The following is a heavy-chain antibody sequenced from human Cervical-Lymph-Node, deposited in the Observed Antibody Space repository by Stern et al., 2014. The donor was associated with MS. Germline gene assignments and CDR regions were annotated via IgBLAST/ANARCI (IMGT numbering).Heavy chain of an antibody. V-gene: IGHV5-51*01. CDR3: ARHTVQPGTYYYNGIDV. J-gene: IGHJ6*02. Sequence: EMQLVESGAEVKKPGDFLKISCKVSGYRFSDYWIDWVRQKPGQGLESLGIIYPGDSDTRYSPSFQGLVTISADKSINTAYLQWSSLEASDTAVYYCARHTVQPGTYYYNGIDVWGQGTTVTVSS. CDR1: GYRFSDYW. CDR2: IYPGDSDT. D-gene: IGHD4-11*01.